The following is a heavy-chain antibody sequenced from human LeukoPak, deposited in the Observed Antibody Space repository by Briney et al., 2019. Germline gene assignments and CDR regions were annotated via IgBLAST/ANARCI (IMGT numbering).Heavy chain of an antibody. V-gene: IGHV5-51*01. CDR2: IYPGDSDT. CDR3: ARQYYGSGSYYPDFDY. D-gene: IGHD3-10*01. CDR1: GYSFTSYW. J-gene: IGHJ4*02. Sequence: GESLKISCKGSGYSFTSYWIGWVRQMPGKGLEWMGIIYPGDSDTRYSPSFQGQVTISADKSISTAYLQWSSLKASDTAMYYCARQYYGSGSYYPDFDYWGQGTLVTVSS.